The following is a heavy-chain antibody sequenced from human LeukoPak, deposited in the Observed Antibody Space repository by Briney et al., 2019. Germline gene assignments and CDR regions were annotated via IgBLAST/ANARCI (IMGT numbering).Heavy chain of an antibody. CDR1: GYTFTSYY. V-gene: IGHV1-46*01. Sequence: ASVKVSCKASGYTFTSYYMHWVRQAPGQGLEWMGIINPSGGSTGYAQKFQGRVTMTRDTSTSTVYMELSSLRSEDTAVYYCARLSYYYDSSGYYGGSDYWGQGTLVTVSS. CDR2: INPSGGST. CDR3: ARLSYYYDSSGYYGGSDY. D-gene: IGHD3-22*01. J-gene: IGHJ4*02.